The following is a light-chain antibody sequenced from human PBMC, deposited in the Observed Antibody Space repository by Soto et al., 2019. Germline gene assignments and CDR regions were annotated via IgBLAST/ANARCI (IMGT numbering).Light chain of an antibody. CDR3: QQYGSSPLT. CDR2: DAS. V-gene: IGKV3-20*01. Sequence: EIVLTQSPATLSLSPGERATLSCRASQSISSSYLAWYQQRPGQAPRLLIYDASSRATGIPDRFSGSGSGTDFTLTISRLEPEDFVVYYCQQYGSSPLTFGQGTKVDIK. CDR1: QSISSSY. J-gene: IGKJ1*01.